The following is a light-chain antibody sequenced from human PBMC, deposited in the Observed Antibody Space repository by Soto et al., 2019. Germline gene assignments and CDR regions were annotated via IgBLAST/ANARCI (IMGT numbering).Light chain of an antibody. CDR2: GAS. V-gene: IGKV3-20*01. Sequence: VLTHSPGTLSLSPGERATLSCRASQSVSSSYLAWYQQKPGQAPRLLIYGASSRATGIPDRFSGSGSGTDFTLTISRLEPEDFAVYYCQQYGTFGPGTKVDIK. J-gene: IGKJ3*01. CDR1: QSVSSSY. CDR3: QQYGT.